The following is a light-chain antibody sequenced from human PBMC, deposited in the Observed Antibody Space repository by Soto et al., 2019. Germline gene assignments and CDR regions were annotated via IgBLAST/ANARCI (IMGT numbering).Light chain of an antibody. J-gene: IGKJ5*01. CDR2: DTS. CDR3: QQYGTSEII. V-gene: IGKV3-20*01. CDR1: QTLSNSF. Sequence: EIVLTQSPGTLSLSPVERATLSGMASQTLSNSFIAWYQQKPGQAPRLLIYDTSSRATGVPDRYSASGSGTDFTLTISRLEPEDFAVFFCQQYGTSEIIFGQGTRLEIK.